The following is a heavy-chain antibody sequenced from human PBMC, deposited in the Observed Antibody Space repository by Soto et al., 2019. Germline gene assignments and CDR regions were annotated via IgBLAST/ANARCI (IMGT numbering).Heavy chain of an antibody. CDR2: INHSGNT. CDR3: ARDNCGGDCSPNWFDP. CDR1: GGSFSDYY. Sequence: PSETLSLTCAVYGGSFSDYYLSWIRQPPGKGLEWIGEINHSGNTNYNPSLKSRVTISVDTSKNQFSLKLSSVTAADTAVYYCARDNCGGDCSPNWFDPWGQGTLVTVSS. J-gene: IGHJ5*02. D-gene: IGHD2-21*02. V-gene: IGHV4-34*01.